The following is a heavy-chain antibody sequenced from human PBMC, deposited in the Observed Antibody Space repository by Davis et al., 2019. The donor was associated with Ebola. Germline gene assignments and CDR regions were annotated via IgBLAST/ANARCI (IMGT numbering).Heavy chain of an antibody. J-gene: IGHJ6*04. D-gene: IGHD2-2*01. Sequence: PGGSLRLSCIASGFTFSDYAMTWVRQAPGKGLEWVSPISYTGDITYYADSVKGRLTISRDNSKNTLYLQMNSLRAEDTAVYYCAKAGCGGTRCYLNVWGKGTTVTVSS. CDR1: GFTFSDYA. CDR3: AKAGCGGTRCYLNV. CDR2: ISYTGDIT. V-gene: IGHV3-23*01.